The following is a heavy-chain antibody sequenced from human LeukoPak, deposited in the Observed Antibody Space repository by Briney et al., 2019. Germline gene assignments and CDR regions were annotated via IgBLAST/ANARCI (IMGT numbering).Heavy chain of an antibody. V-gene: IGHV4-59*08. CDR3: ARHYSNCGGDCYELNDAFDI. J-gene: IGHJ3*02. CDR2: IYYSGST. Sequence: PSETLSLTCTVSGGSISSYYWSWIRQPPGKGLEWIGYIYYSGSTNYNPSLKSRVTISVDTSKNQFSLKLSSVTAADTAVYYCARHYSNCGGDCYELNDAFDIWGQGTMVTVSS. D-gene: IGHD2-21*02. CDR1: GGSISSYY.